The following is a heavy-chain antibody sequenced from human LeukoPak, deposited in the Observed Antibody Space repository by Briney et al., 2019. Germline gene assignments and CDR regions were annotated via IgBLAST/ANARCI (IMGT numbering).Heavy chain of an antibody. Sequence: PSETLSLTCTVSGGSISSSSYYWGWIRQPPGKGLEWIGSIYYSGSTYYNPSLKSRVTISVDTSKNQFSLKLSSVTAADTAVYYCARGGKYSSGWYGFAYGYWGQGTLVTVSS. V-gene: IGHV4-39*07. CDR3: ARGGKYSSGWYGFAYGY. CDR1: GGSISSSSYY. D-gene: IGHD6-19*01. CDR2: IYYSGST. J-gene: IGHJ4*02.